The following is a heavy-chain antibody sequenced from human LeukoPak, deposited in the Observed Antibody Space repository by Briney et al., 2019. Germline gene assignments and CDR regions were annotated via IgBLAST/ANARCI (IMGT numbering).Heavy chain of an antibody. CDR3: ARDTVAGRAWFDP. Sequence: GGSLRLSCAASGFTFSSYSMNWVRQAPGKGLEWVANIKQDGSEKYYVDSVKGRFTISRDNAKNSLYLQMNSLRAEDTAVYYCARDTVAGRAWFDPWGQGTLVTVSS. CDR1: GFTFSSYS. J-gene: IGHJ5*02. D-gene: IGHD6-19*01. V-gene: IGHV3-7*03. CDR2: IKQDGSEK.